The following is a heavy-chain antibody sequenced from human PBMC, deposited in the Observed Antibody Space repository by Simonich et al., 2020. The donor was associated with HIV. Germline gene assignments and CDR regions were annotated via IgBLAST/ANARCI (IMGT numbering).Heavy chain of an antibody. CDR2: SSNRGST. CDR1: GGSFSGYY. J-gene: IGHJ3*02. V-gene: IGHV4-34*01. Sequence: QVQLQQWGAGLLKPSETLSLTCAIYGGSFSGYYWGWIRQPPGKGLEWIGDSSNRGSTNYNPALKRRVTISLDTSKNRFSLKLSSVTAADTAVYYCARHSGYADAFDIWGQGTMITVAS. D-gene: IGHD5-12*01. CDR3: ARHSGYADAFDI.